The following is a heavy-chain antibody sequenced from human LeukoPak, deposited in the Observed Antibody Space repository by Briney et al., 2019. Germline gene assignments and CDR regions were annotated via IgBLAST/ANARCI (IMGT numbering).Heavy chain of an antibody. CDR3: ATSAGDYRAGHYYYMGV. CDR1: GYTFTGYY. D-gene: IGHD4-11*01. V-gene: IGHV1-2*02. CDR2: INPNTAGT. J-gene: IGHJ6*03. Sequence: GASVKVSCKASGYTFTGYYFHWVRQAPGQGLEWMGWINPNTAGTNYAQKFLGGVTLTWDTSISTASMELNRLTSDDTAVYYCATSAGDYRAGHYYYMGVWGKGTSVTVSS.